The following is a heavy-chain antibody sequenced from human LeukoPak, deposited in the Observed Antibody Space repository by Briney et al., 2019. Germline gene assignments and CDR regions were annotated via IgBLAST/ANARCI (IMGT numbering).Heavy chain of an antibody. CDR2: ISTDGYTT. Sequence: GGSMRLSCAASGLAFSAYKMHWVRQAPRKGLVWVSRISTDGYTTDYADFVQGRFTASRDNTKNTWSLEMNSLRAEDTAVCYCVVGGSPGYWGQGTLVTVSS. V-gene: IGHV3-74*01. CDR1: GLAFSAYK. D-gene: IGHD2-15*01. J-gene: IGHJ4*02. CDR3: VVGGSPGY.